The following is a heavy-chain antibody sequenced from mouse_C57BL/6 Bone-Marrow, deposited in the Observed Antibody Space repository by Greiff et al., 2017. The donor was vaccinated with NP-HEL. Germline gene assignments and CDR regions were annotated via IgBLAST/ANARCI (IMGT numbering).Heavy chain of an antibody. J-gene: IGHJ2*01. CDR3: ARPLYYYGSSYEDYFDY. V-gene: IGHV1-75*01. CDR2: IFPGSGST. D-gene: IGHD1-1*01. CDR1: GYTFTDYY. Sequence: QVQLQQSGPELVKPGASVKISCKASGYTFTDYYINWVKQRPGQGLEWIGWIFPGSGSTYYNEKFKGKATLTVDKSSSTAYMLLSSLTSEDSAVYFCARPLYYYGSSYEDYFDYWGQGTTLTVSS.